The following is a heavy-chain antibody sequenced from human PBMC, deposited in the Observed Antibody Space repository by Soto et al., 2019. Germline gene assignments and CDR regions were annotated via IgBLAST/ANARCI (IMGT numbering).Heavy chain of an antibody. CDR3: ARTPLWFGNYGMDV. CDR2: IYTSGST. J-gene: IGHJ6*02. V-gene: IGHV4-4*07. D-gene: IGHD3-10*01. CDR1: GGSISSYY. Sequence: SETLSLTCTVSGGSISSYYWSWIRQPAGKGLEWIGRIYTSGSTNYNPALKCRVTMSVDTSKNQFSLKLSSVTAADTAVYYCARTPLWFGNYGMDVWGQGTTVTVSS.